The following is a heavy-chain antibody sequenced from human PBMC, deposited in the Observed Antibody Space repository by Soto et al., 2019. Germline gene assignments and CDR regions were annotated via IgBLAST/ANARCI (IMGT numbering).Heavy chain of an antibody. J-gene: IGHJ1*01. CDR1: GGSISSGGYY. CDR3: AMYDSSGSRGFQH. D-gene: IGHD3-22*01. CDR2: IYYSGST. V-gene: IGHV4-31*03. Sequence: SETLSLTCTVSGGSISSGGYYCSWIRQHPGKGLEWIGYIYYSGSTYYNPSLKSRVTISVDTSKNQFSLKLSSVTAADTAVYYCAMYDSSGSRGFQHWRQGTLVTVCS.